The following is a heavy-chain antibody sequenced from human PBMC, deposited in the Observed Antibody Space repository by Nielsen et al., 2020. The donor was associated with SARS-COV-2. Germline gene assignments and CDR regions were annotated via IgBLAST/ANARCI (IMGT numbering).Heavy chain of an antibody. V-gene: IGHV4-30-2*01. CDR2: IYHSGST. CDR3: ASEYSGGWYYYFDY. CDR1: GGSISSGGYS. D-gene: IGHD6-19*01. J-gene: IGHJ4*02. Sequence: SETLSLTCAVSGGSISSGGYSWSWIRQPPGKGLEWIGYIYHSGSTYYNPSLKSRVTISVDTSKNQFSLKLSSVTAADTAIYYCASEYSGGWYYYFDYWGQGTLVTVSS.